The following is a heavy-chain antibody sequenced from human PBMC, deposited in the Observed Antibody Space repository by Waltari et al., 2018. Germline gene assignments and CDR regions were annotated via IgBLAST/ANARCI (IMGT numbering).Heavy chain of an antibody. CDR3: ARAFGSGSYAWFDS. Sequence: QLQLQESGPGLVKPSETLSLTCSVPGHSVPSGSYYWGWIRQPPRKGLEWIGIMYYRGSSYSNPSLKSRVTISVDTSKNQFSLKLSSVAAADTAVYYCARAFGSGSYAWFDSWGQGTLVTVSS. J-gene: IGHJ5*01. CDR1: GHSVPSGSYY. CDR2: MYYRGSS. D-gene: IGHD3-10*01. V-gene: IGHV4-39*01.